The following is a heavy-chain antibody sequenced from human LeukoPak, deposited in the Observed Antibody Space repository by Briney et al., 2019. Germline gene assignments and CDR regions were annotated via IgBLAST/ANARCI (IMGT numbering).Heavy chain of an antibody. CDR3: ARRYYDFWSGYWTYFDY. CDR1: GGSVNSNIYY. Sequence: SETLSLTCTVSGGSVNSNIYYWGWVRQPPGKGLDWIGSIYYSGSTYYNPSLKSRVTISVDTSKNQFSLKLSSVTAADTAVYYCARRYYDFWSGYWTYFDYWGQGTLVTVSS. V-gene: IGHV4-39*07. D-gene: IGHD3-3*01. J-gene: IGHJ4*02. CDR2: IYYSGST.